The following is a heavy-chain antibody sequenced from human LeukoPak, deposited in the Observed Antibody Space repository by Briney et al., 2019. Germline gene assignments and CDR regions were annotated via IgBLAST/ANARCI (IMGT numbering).Heavy chain of an antibody. D-gene: IGHD3-22*01. J-gene: IGHJ4*02. CDR3: ARDYYYHNSGFFGY. Sequence: SETLSLTCTVSGDSISSYYWSWIRQPAAKGLEWIGRIYSSGSTNYNPSLKSRVTMSADTSKNQFSLRLSSLTAADTAVYFCARDYYYHNSGFFGYWDQGTLVTVSS. CDR2: IYSSGST. V-gene: IGHV4-4*07. CDR1: GDSISSYY.